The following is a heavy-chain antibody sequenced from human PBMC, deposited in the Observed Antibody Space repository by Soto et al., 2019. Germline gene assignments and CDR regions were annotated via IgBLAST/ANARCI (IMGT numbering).Heavy chain of an antibody. J-gene: IGHJ6*03. D-gene: IGHD2-15*01. CDR3: ARAVGCSGGSCYSVYYYYYYMDV. Sequence: GGSLRLSCAASGFTFSDYYMSWIRQAPGKGLEWVSYISSSGSTIYYADSVKDRFTISRDNAKNSLYLQMNSLRAEDTAVYYCARAVGCSGGSCYSVYYYYYYMDVWGKGTTVTVSS. CDR1: GFTFSDYY. V-gene: IGHV3-11*01. CDR2: ISSSGSTI.